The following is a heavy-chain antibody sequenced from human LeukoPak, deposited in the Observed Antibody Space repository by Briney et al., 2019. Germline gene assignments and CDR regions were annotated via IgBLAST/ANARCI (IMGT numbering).Heavy chain of an antibody. J-gene: IGHJ5*02. CDR2: IYYSGRT. D-gene: IGHD6-6*01. CDR3: ARQDLSSRWFDP. Sequence: SETLSLTCTVSGASISSSSYYWGWIRQPPGKGLEWIGTIYYSGRTYYNPSLKSRVTISVDTSKNQFSLKLSSVTAADTAVYYCARQDLSSRWFDPWGQGTLVTASS. V-gene: IGHV4-39*01. CDR1: GASISSSSYY.